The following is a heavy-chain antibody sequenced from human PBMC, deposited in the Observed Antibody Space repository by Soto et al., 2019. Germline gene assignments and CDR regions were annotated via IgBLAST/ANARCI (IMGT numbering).Heavy chain of an antibody. CDR1: GDSFSNNF. J-gene: IGHJ4*02. Sequence: SESLSLTCTVSGDSFSNNFWTWSRPPPGKGLEWIGYIYFSGSANYNPSLERRVTMSVDSSKNQFSMTLSSVTAADTAMYYCARARPNDFWDYWGQGALVTVSS. CDR2: IYFSGSA. CDR3: ARARPNDFWDY. D-gene: IGHD2-21*02. V-gene: IGHV4-59*01.